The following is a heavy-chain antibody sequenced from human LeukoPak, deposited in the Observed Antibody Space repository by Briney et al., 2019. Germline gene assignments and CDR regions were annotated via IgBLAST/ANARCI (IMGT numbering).Heavy chain of an antibody. CDR1: GLTVSSNY. J-gene: IGHJ4*02. V-gene: IGHV3-53*01. Sequence: PGGSLRLSCAASGLTVSSNYMSWVRQAPGKGLEWVSLIYSSGSTYYADSVKGRFTISRDNSKNTLFLQMNSLTAEDTAMYYCTRTFLSGDGYKAGYFDYWGQGTLVTVSS. D-gene: IGHD5-24*01. CDR2: IYSSGST. CDR3: TRTFLSGDGYKAGYFDY.